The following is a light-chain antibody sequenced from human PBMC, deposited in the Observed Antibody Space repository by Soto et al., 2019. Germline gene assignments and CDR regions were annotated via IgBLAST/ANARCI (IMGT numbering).Light chain of an antibody. Sequence: EIVMTQSPATLSVSPGERATLSCRASQSVSSNLAWYQQKPGQAPRLLIYGASTRATGIPARFSGSGSGTAFTLTISSLQSEDFAVYYWQQYNNWPPMYTFGQGTKLEI. CDR3: QQYNNWPPMYT. CDR2: GAS. J-gene: IGKJ2*01. CDR1: QSVSSN. V-gene: IGKV3-15*01.